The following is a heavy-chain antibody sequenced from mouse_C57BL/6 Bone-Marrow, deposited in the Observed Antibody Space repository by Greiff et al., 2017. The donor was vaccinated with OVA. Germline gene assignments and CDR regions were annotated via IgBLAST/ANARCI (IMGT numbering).Heavy chain of an antibody. CDR1: GFTFSDYY. CDR2: ISNGGGST. CDR3: ARHGRAMDY. Sequence: EVKVVESGGGLVQPGGSLKLSCAASGFTFSDYYMYWVRQTPEKRLEWVAYISNGGGSTYYPDTVKGRFTISRDNAKNTLYLQMSSLRSEDTALYYCARHGRAMDYWGQGTSVTVSS. V-gene: IGHV5-12*03. J-gene: IGHJ4*01. D-gene: IGHD1-1*02.